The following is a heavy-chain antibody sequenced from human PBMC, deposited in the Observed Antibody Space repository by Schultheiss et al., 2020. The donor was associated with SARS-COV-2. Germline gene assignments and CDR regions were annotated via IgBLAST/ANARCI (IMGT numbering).Heavy chain of an antibody. CDR2: ISAYNGNT. V-gene: IGHV1-18*01. CDR3: ARGWYCSDGNCPAIYGMDV. D-gene: IGHD2-15*01. CDR1: GYTFTNYG. Sequence: ASVKVSCKASGYTFTNYGISWVRQAPGQGLEWMGWISAYNGNTNYAQKLQGRVTMTRDTSISTAYMELRSLRSDDTAVYYCARGWYCSDGNCPAIYGMDVWGQGTTVTVSS. J-gene: IGHJ6*02.